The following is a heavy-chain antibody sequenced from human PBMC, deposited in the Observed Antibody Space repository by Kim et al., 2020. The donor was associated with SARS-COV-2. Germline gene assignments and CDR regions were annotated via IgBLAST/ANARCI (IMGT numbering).Heavy chain of an antibody. CDR1: GGTFSSYA. Sequence: SVKVSCKASGGTFSSYAISWVRQAPGQGLEWMGGIIPIFGTANYAQKFQGRVTITADESTSTAYMELSSLRSEDTAVYYCARGITMVRGVPLGMDVWGQGTTVTVSS. V-gene: IGHV1-69*13. CDR2: IIPIFGTA. CDR3: ARGITMVRGVPLGMDV. D-gene: IGHD3-10*01. J-gene: IGHJ6*02.